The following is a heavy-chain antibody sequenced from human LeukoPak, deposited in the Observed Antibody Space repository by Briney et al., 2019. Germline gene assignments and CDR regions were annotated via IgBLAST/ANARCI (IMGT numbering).Heavy chain of an antibody. CDR2: INPNSGGT. Sequence: ASVKVSCKASGYTFTGYYMHWVRQAPGQGLEWMGWINPNSGGTNYAQKFQGRVTMTRDTSISTAYMELSRLRSDDTAVYYCARARDYAAVVAAFDIWGQGTMVTVSS. CDR1: GYTFTGYY. CDR3: ARARDYAAVVAAFDI. D-gene: IGHD3-16*01. V-gene: IGHV1-2*02. J-gene: IGHJ3*02.